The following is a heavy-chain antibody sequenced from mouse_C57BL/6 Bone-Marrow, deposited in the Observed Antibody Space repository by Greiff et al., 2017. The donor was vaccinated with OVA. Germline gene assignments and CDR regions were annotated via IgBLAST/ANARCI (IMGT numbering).Heavy chain of an antibody. CDR2: IDPANGNT. V-gene: IGHV14-3*01. J-gene: IGHJ2*01. CDR1: GFNIKNTY. Sequence: EVQLQQSVAELVRPGASVKLSCTASGFNIKNTYMHWVKQRPEQGLEWIGRIDPANGNTKYAPKFQGKATITAATSSNTAYLQLSSLPSEDTAIYYCARSIGEYDRGNYFDYWGQGTTLTVSS. D-gene: IGHD2-14*01. CDR3: ARSIGEYDRGNYFDY.